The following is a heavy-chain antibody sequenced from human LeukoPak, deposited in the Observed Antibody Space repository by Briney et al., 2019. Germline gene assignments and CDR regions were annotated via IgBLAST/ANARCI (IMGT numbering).Heavy chain of an antibody. CDR3: ATELRYLRYVDY. J-gene: IGHJ4*02. CDR2: IYYGGST. V-gene: IGHV4-30-4*01. CDR1: GGSISSGDYY. D-gene: IGHD4-17*01. Sequence: PSETPSLTCTVSGGSISSGDYYWSWIRQPPGKGLEWIGYIYYGGSTYYNPSLKSRVTISVDTSKNQFSLKLSSVTAADTAVYYCATELRYLRYVDYWGQGTLVTVSS.